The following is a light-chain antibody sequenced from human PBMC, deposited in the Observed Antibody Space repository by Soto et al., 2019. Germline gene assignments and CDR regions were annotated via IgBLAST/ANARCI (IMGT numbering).Light chain of an antibody. CDR1: QSIDSA. Sequence: DLQMTQFPSTLSASVGDGVTITCRASQSIDSALAWYQQQPGKAPKFLIFKVSTLESGVPSRFSGSGSGTEFTLTISSLQPDDFGTYYCQQHKSYPRTFGQGTKVEIK. V-gene: IGKV1-5*03. CDR2: KVS. J-gene: IGKJ1*01. CDR3: QQHKSYPRT.